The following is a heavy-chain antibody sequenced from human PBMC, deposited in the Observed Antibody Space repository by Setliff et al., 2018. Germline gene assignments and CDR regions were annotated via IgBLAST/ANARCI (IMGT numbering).Heavy chain of an antibody. V-gene: IGHV1-8*01. CDR1: GYTFTSYD. CDR2: MNPNSGNT. CDR3: XRGDTRRYYYGSGRYGV. J-gene: IGHJ6*02. Sequence: ASVKVSCKASGYTFTSYDINWVRQATGQGLEWMGWMNPNSGNTGYAQKFQGRVTMTRXXXXXXXXXXXXXXXXXXXXVXXXXRGDTRRYYYGSGRYGVWGQGTTVTVSS. D-gene: IGHD3-10*01.